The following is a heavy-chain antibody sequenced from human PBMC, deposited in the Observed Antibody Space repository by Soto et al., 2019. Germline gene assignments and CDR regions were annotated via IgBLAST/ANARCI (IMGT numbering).Heavy chain of an antibody. Sequence: GGSPGPACVAPEFTFSREGMHWVRQAPGKGLEWVAVISYDGSNKYYADSVKGRFTISRDNSKNTLYLQMNSLRAEDTAVYYCAKSGYSSSWYGDTFDYWGQGT. V-gene: IGHV3-30*18. CDR2: ISYDGSNK. CDR1: EFTFSREG. J-gene: IGHJ4*02. CDR3: AKSGYSSSWYGDTFDY. D-gene: IGHD6-13*01.